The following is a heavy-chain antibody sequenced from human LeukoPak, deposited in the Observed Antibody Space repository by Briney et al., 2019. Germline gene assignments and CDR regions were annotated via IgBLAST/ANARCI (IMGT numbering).Heavy chain of an antibody. V-gene: IGHV7-4-1*02. D-gene: IGHD3-16*02. CDR2: IHPSTGNP. Sequence: ASVKVSCKASGYTFTNYAMNWVRQAPGQGLEWMGWIHPSTGNPTYAQGFTGRFVFSLDTSVSTTYLQIRGLKAEDTAVYYCARAFQSLGGLSLPDFWGQGTLVTVSP. J-gene: IGHJ4*02. CDR1: GYTFTNYA. CDR3: ARAFQSLGGLSLPDF.